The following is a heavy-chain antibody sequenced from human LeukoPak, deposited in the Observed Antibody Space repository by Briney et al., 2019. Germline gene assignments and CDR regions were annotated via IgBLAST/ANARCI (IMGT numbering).Heavy chain of an antibody. Sequence: SETLSLTCTVSGGSISSYYWSWIRQPPGKGLEWIGYIYYSGSTNYNPSLKSRVTISVDTSKNQFSLRLSSVTAADTAVYYCARVTGCVMEEYFDYWGQGTLVTVSS. D-gene: IGHD2-21*01. J-gene: IGHJ4*02. CDR3: ARVTGCVMEEYFDY. CDR2: IYYSGST. CDR1: GGSISSYY. V-gene: IGHV4-59*01.